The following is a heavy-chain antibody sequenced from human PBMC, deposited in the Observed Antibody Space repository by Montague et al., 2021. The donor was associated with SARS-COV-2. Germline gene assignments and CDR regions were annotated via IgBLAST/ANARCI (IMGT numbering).Heavy chain of an antibody. V-gene: IGHV4-34*01. CDR2: INHSGTTNS. CDR1: GGSFIGYY. CDR3: ARWDSQTLTENGLGGKADSDY. D-gene: IGHD4-23*01. Sequence: SETLSLTCAVYGGSFIGYYWTWIRQSPGTGLEWIAKINHSGTTNSNFNPSLRGRVTISVDTSKSQFSLKLSSVTAADTGVYYCARWDSQTLTENGLGGKADSDYWGQGTLVTVSS. J-gene: IGHJ4*02.